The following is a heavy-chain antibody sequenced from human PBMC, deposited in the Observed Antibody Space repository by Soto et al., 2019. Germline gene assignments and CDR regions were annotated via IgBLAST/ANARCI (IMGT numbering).Heavy chain of an antibody. Sequence: QVQLVRSGAEVKKPGASVKVSCKASGYTFTSYGISWVRQAPGQGLEWMGWISAYNGNTNYAQKLQGRVTMTTDTSTSTAYMELRSLRSDDTAVYYCARRANSYSSSSRPLHYWGQGTLVTVSS. V-gene: IGHV1-18*01. CDR1: GYTFTSYG. J-gene: IGHJ4*02. D-gene: IGHD6-6*01. CDR2: ISAYNGNT. CDR3: ARRANSYSSSSRPLHY.